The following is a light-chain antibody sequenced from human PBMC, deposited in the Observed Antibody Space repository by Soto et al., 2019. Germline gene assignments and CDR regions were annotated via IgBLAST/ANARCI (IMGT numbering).Light chain of an antibody. V-gene: IGKV3-15*01. CDR3: QQYTNWPYT. Sequence: EIVMTQSPATLSVSPGERASLSCRASQSVGSNLAWYQQTAGQAPRLLIYGASTRATGIPARFSGSGSGTNFTLSISSLQSEDFAVYSCQQYTNWPYTFGQGNKLEIK. CDR1: QSVGSN. CDR2: GAS. J-gene: IGKJ2*01.